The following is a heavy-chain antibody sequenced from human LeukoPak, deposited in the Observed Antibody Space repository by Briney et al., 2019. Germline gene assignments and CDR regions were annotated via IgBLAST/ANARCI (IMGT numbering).Heavy chain of an antibody. V-gene: IGHV4-38-2*02. CDR1: GYSISSGYY. D-gene: IGHD1-26*01. CDR3: ARVRATGGYFDY. CDR2: IYHSGST. J-gene: IGHJ4*02. Sequence: SETLSLTCTVSGYSISSGYYWGWIRHPPGKGLEWIGTIYHSGSTYYNPSLKSRVTISVDTSKNQFSLKLSSVTAADTAVYYCARVRATGGYFDYWGQGTLVTVSS.